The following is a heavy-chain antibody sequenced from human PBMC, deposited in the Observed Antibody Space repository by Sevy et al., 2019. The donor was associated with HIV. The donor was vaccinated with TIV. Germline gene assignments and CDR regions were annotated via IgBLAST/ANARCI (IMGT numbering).Heavy chain of an antibody. CDR3: ARDKPQGVVVLPGAMWGGVDY. Sequence: ASVKVSCRASGYTFRSYGISWVRQAPGQMLEWMGWISPCTGDTDFAQKVQGRVSMTSDTSTSTAYMELRSLRSVDTAVYYCARDKPQGVVVLPGAMWGGVDYWGQGTLVTVSS. CDR1: GYTFRSYG. D-gene: IGHD2-2*01. V-gene: IGHV1-18*01. J-gene: IGHJ4*02. CDR2: ISPCTGDT.